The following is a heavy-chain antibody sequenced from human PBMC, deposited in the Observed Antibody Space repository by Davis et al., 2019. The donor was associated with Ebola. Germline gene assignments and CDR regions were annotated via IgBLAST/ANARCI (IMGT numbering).Heavy chain of an antibody. J-gene: IGHJ5*02. CDR2: ISQGGIT. CDR1: GGSFHGSF. Sequence: SDTLSLPFAVIGGSFHGSFWSWIRQPPGKGLAWIGQISQGGITNYHPSLSSRVTISMDTSKNQFYLRLDSVTAADTAVFYCARTAMTSISDLGLGYNYFDPWGQGTLVTVST. V-gene: IGHV4-34*01. CDR3: ARTAMTSISDLGLGYNYFDP. D-gene: IGHD4-17*01.